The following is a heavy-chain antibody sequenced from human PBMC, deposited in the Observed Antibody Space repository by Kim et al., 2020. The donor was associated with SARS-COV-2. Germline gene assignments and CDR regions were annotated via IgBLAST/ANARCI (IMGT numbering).Heavy chain of an antibody. CDR2: VKPDNGVT. Sequence: ASVKVSCKASGYTFTKYAIHWVRQAPGQGLEWMGWVKPDNGVTQVSQKFQGRVTFDSDTSASTAYMVLSSLTSGDTALYYCASEGYGYGLGYYFDYWGQG. J-gene: IGHJ4*02. CDR1: GYTFTKYA. D-gene: IGHD5-18*01. CDR3: ASEGYGYGLGYYFDY. V-gene: IGHV1-3*01.